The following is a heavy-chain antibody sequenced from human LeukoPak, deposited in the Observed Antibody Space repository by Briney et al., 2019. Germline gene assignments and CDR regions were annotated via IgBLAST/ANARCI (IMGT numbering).Heavy chain of an antibody. Sequence: PGGSLRLSCAASGFTFSSYAMSWVRQAPGKGLEWVSAISGSGGSTYYADSVKGRFTISRDNSKNTLYLQMNSLRAEDTAVYYCAKEGGGHYDFWSGHRGAFDIWGQGTMVTVSS. J-gene: IGHJ3*02. CDR1: GFTFSSYA. CDR2: ISGSGGST. V-gene: IGHV3-23*01. CDR3: AKEGGGHYDFWSGHRGAFDI. D-gene: IGHD3-3*01.